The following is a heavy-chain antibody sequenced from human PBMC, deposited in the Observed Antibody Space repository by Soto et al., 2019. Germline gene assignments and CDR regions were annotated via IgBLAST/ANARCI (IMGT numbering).Heavy chain of an antibody. CDR3: ARSNWAAFDY. J-gene: IGHJ4*02. CDR1: GFTLSGYW. D-gene: IGHD1-1*01. V-gene: IGHV3-7*01. CDR2: IKQDGSEK. Sequence: EVQLVESGGGLVQPGGSLRLSCAASGFTLSGYWMSWVRQAPGKGLEWVANIKQDGSEKYYVDSVKGRFTISRDNAKNSLYLQMNSLRAEDTAVYYCARSNWAAFDYWGQGTLVTVSS.